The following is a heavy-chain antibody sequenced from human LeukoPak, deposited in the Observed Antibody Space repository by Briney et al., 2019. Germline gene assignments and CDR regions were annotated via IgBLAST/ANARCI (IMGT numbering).Heavy chain of an antibody. CDR3: ARPNGSGSYCAGAYDY. J-gene: IGHJ4*02. CDR1: GYMFTGYY. V-gene: IGHV1-2*02. Sequence: GASVKVSCKASGYMFTGYYMHWVRQAPGQGLEWMGWINPNSGGTHYAQKFQGRVTMTRDTSISTAYMDLSRLRSDDTAVYYCARPNGSGSYCAGAYDYWGQGTLVTVSS. D-gene: IGHD3-10*01. CDR2: INPNSGGT.